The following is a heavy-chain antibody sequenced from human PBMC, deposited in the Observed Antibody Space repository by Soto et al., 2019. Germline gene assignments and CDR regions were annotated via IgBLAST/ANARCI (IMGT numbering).Heavy chain of an antibody. D-gene: IGHD2-8*02. Sequence: QVQLVESGGGVVQPGRSLRLSCAASRFTFSSYGMHWVGQAPGKGLEWVAAISYEGSNKNYADSVKGRFTISRDNSKNSXYXXMNGLRGEDTAVYHCAKGLVGHALGVQDYHSGMDVWGQGTTVTV. J-gene: IGHJ6*02. CDR1: RFTFSSYG. CDR2: ISYEGSNK. CDR3: AKGLVGHALGVQDYHSGMDV. V-gene: IGHV3-30*18.